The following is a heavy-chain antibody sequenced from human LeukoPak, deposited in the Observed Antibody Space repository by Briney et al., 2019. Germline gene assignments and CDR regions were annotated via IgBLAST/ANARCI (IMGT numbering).Heavy chain of an antibody. CDR1: GFTFSSYA. CDR2: ISGSGGST. J-gene: IGHJ5*02. CDR3: AKERCSGGSCYSGPQFDP. Sequence: GGSLRLSCAASGFTFSSYAMSWVRQAPGKGLEWVSAISGSGGSTYYADSVKGRFTISRDNSKNTLYLQMNSLRTEDTAVYYCAKERCSGGSCYSGPQFDPRGQGTLVTVSS. V-gene: IGHV3-23*01. D-gene: IGHD2-15*01.